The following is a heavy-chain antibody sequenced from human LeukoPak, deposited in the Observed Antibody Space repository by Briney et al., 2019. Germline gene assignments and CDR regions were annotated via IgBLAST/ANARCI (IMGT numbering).Heavy chain of an antibody. CDR1: GGIFSNYA. D-gene: IGHD2-21*01. CDR3: ARDSSEFRSLIPH. J-gene: IGHJ1*01. Sequence: GASVKVSFKASGGIFSNYAISWVRQAPGQGLEWMGGIIPIFGTANYAEKFRGRVTITADETTSTAYMELSRLKSEDTAVYYCARDSSEFRSLIPHWGQGTLVTVSS. V-gene: IGHV1-69*13. CDR2: IIPIFGTA.